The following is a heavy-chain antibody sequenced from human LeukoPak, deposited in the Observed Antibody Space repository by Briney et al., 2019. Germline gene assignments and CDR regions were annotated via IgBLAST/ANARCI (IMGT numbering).Heavy chain of an antibody. J-gene: IGHJ3*02. CDR2: IYYSGST. CDR1: GGSISSGDYY. D-gene: IGHD3-16*01. Sequence: TLSLTCTVSGGSISSGDYYWSWIRQPPGKGLEWIGYIYYSGSTYYNPSLKSRVTISVDTSKNQFSLKLSSVTAADMAVYYCAREGSNGSYGAFDIWGQGTMVTVSS. V-gene: IGHV4-30-4*01. CDR3: AREGSNGSYGAFDI.